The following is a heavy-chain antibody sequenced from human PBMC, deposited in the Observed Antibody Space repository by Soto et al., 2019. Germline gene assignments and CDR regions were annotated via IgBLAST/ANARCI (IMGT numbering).Heavy chain of an antibody. V-gene: IGHV3-23*01. CDR1: GFTFSSYA. CDR3: AKDQLITMVRGPLYYYYGMDV. D-gene: IGHD3-10*01. J-gene: IGHJ6*02. CDR2: ISGSGGST. Sequence: GGSLRLSCAASGFTFSSYAMSWVRQAPGKGLEWVSAISGSGGSTYYADSVKGRFTISRDNSKNTLYLQMNSLRAEDTAVYYCAKDQLITMVRGPLYYYYGMDVWGQGTTVTVSS.